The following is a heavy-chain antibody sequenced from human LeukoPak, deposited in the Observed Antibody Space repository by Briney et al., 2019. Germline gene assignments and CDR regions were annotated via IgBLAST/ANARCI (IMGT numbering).Heavy chain of an antibody. CDR3: ARDSDSSGYYYGMDV. D-gene: IGHD3-22*01. V-gene: IGHV3-64*01. CDR2: ISSNGGST. J-gene: IGHJ6*02. Sequence: GGSLRLSCAASGFTFSSYAMHWVRQAPGKGLEYVSAISSNGGSTYYANSVKGRFTISRDNSKNTLYLQMGSLRAKDMAVYYCARDSDSSGYYYGMDVWGQGTTVTVSS. CDR1: GFTFSSYA.